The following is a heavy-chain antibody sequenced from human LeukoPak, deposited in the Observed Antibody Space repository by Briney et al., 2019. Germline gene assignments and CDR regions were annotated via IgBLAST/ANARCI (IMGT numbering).Heavy chain of an antibody. CDR3: ARDDNRVGASFDY. J-gene: IGHJ4*02. CDR2: INSDGSNT. D-gene: IGHD1-26*01. Sequence: GGSLRLSCAASGFIFSSYCMHWVRQAPGKGLVWVSRINSDGSNTNYADSVKGRFTISRDSAKNTLYLQMNSLRAEDTAVYYCARDDNRVGASFDYWGQGTLVTVSS. V-gene: IGHV3-74*01. CDR1: GFIFSSYC.